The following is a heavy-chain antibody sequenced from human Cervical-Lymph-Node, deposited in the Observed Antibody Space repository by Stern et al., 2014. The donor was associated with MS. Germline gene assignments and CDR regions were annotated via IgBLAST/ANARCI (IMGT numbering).Heavy chain of an antibody. Sequence: QITLKESGPTLVKATQTLTLTCPFSGFSLGTSGVGVGWIRQTPGKAPEWLAIIYWDDDKRYSPSFKNRVTITKDTTKNQVVRAMTNVDAEDTATYFCAHRTSLPVILASNWFDPWGQGILVTVSS. D-gene: IGHD2/OR15-2a*01. CDR2: IYWDDDK. V-gene: IGHV2-5*02. CDR1: GFSLGTSGVG. J-gene: IGHJ5*02. CDR3: AHRTSLPVILASNWFDP.